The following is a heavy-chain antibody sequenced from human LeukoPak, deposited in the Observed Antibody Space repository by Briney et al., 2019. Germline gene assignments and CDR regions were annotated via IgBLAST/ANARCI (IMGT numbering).Heavy chain of an antibody. D-gene: IGHD1-14*01. CDR2: IPHSGST. V-gene: IGHV4-34*01. Sequence: SETLSLTCAVYGESFSDYYWSWIRQPPGKGLEWIGEIPHSGSTNYNPSLKSRVTMSPDTSKNQFSLNLTSVTAADTAVYYCARNPDSDHFDYWGQGTLVTVSS. CDR1: GESFSDYY. J-gene: IGHJ4*02. CDR3: ARNPDSDHFDY.